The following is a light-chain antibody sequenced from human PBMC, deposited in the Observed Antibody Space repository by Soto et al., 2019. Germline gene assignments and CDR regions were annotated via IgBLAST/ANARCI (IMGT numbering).Light chain of an antibody. Sequence: QSALTQPASVSGSPGQSITISCTGTSSDVGGYNYVSWYQQHPGKVPKLMIYDVSDRPSGVSNRFSGSKSGNTASLTISGLQAEDEADYYCSSYWTSSTVVFGGGTKLTVL. CDR3: SSYWTSSTVV. CDR1: SSDVGGYNY. CDR2: DVS. V-gene: IGLV2-14*03. J-gene: IGLJ2*01.